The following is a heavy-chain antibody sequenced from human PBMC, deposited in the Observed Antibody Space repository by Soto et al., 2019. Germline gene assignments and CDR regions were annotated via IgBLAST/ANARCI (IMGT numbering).Heavy chain of an antibody. Sequence: GGALTVFCAASGFTVSSYAMSWVRQAPGKGLEWVSAISGSGGSTYYADSVRGRFTISRDNSKNTLYLQMNSLRAEDTAVYYCAKALGIVVVPAAHPRHELGYYGMDVWGDGTTVPVSP. J-gene: IGHJ6*04. CDR1: GFTVSSYA. D-gene: IGHD2-2*03. CDR3: AKALGIVVVPAAHPRHELGYYGMDV. V-gene: IGHV3-23*01. CDR2: ISGSGGST.